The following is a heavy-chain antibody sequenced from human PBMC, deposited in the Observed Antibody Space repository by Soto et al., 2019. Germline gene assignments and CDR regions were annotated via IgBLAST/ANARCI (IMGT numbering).Heavy chain of an antibody. CDR3: ARGKDIVVVVGAPLNWFDP. V-gene: IGHV3-21*01. J-gene: IGHJ5*02. CDR1: GFTFSSYS. CDR2: ISSSSSYI. D-gene: IGHD2-15*01. Sequence: EVQLVESGGGLVKPGGSLRLSCAASGFTFSSYSMNWVRQAPGKGLEWVSAISSSSSYIYYADSVKGRFTISRDNAKNSLYLPMHSLRAEDTAVYYCARGKDIVVVVGAPLNWFDPWGQGTLVTVSS.